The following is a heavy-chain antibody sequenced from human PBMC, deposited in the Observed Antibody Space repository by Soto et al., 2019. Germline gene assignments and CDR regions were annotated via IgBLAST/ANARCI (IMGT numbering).Heavy chain of an antibody. D-gene: IGHD6-13*01. CDR3: ARGSSSRHYYYYGMDV. J-gene: IGHJ6*02. CDR2: IYHSGST. Sequence: KPSETLSLTCAVSGGSISSGGYSWSWIRQPPGKGLEWIGYIYHSGSTYYNPSLKSRVTISVDRSKNQFSLKLSSVTAADTAVYYCARGSSSRHYYYYGMDVWGQGTTVTVSS. CDR1: GGSISSGGYS. V-gene: IGHV4-30-2*01.